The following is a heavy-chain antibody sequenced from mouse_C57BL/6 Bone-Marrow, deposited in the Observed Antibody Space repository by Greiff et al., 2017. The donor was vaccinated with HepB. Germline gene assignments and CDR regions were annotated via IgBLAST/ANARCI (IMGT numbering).Heavy chain of an antibody. CDR3: ARWHYYGSSYWYFDV. D-gene: IGHD1-1*01. Sequence: QVQLKESGAELVRPGASVKLSCKASGYTFTDYYINWVKQRPGQGLEWIARIYPGSGNTYYNEKFKGKATLTAEKSSSTAYMQLSSLTSEDSAVYFCARWHYYGSSYWYFDVWGTGTTVTVSS. CDR2: IYPGSGNT. V-gene: IGHV1-76*01. J-gene: IGHJ1*03. CDR1: GYTFTDYY.